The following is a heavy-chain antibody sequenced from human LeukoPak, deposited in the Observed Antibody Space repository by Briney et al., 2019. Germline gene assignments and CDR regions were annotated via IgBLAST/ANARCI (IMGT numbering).Heavy chain of an antibody. V-gene: IGHV3-7*03. CDR3: ARNNGMDV. Sequence: GGSLRLSCAASGFTFSSYNMNWVRKVPGRGPEWVANVNRDGSETYYLDSVKGRFTISKDNAKNSLYLQMNSLRAEDTALYHCARNNGMDVWGQGTTVIVSS. CDR1: GFTFSSYN. CDR2: VNRDGSET. J-gene: IGHJ6*02.